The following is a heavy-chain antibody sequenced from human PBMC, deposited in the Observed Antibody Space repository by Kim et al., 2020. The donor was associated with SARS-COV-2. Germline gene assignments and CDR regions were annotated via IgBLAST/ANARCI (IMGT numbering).Heavy chain of an antibody. D-gene: IGHD5-12*01. CDR2: IYYSGST. J-gene: IGHJ4*01. CDR3: ARVAVDSAYASWLSNFDY. Sequence: SETLSLTCTVSGGSISSYYWSWIRQPPGKGLEWIGYIYYSGSTNYNPSLKSRVTISVDTSNNQFSLKLSSVTAADTDVYYCARVAVDSAYASWLSNFDYWGRGTRVAVS. CDR1: GGSISSYY. V-gene: IGHV4-59*13.